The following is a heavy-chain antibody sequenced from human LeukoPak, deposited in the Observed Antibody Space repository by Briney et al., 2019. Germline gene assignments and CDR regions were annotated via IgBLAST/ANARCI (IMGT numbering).Heavy chain of an antibody. CDR3: ATKQGSYGDQRY. CDR1: GGSISSSNW. Sequence: ASETLSLTCAVSGGSISSSNWWSWVRQPPGKGLEWIGEIYHSGSTNFNPSLKSRVTISVDKSKNQFSLKLSSVTAADTAVYYCATKQGSYGDQRYWGQGTLVTVSS. J-gene: IGHJ4*02. D-gene: IGHD4-17*01. CDR2: IYHSGST. V-gene: IGHV4-4*02.